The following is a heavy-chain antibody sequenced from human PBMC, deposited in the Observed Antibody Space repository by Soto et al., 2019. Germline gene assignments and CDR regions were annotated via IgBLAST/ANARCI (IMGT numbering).Heavy chain of an antibody. J-gene: IGHJ4*02. CDR1: GFTFSSYA. V-gene: IGHV3-30-3*01. CDR2: ISYDGSNK. D-gene: IGHD3-22*01. Sequence: QVQLVESGGGVVQPGRSLRLSCAASGFTFSSYAMHWVRQAPGKGLEWVAVISYDGSNKYYADSVKGRFTISRDNSKNTQYLQMNSLRAEDTAVYYCASEDSGYSDYWGQGTLVAVSS. CDR3: ASEDSGYSDY.